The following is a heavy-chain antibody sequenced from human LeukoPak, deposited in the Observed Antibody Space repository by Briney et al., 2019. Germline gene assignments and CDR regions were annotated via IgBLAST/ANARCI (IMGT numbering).Heavy chain of an antibody. CDR2: IYYSGST. CDR3: ARQGTAAAAYD. CDR1: GGSISSSSYY. V-gene: IGHV4-39*01. Sequence: SETLSLTCAVSGGSISSSSYYWGWIRQPPGKGLEWIGSIYYSGSTYYNPSLKSRVTISVDTSKNQFSLKLSSVTAADTAVYYCARQGTAAAAYDWGQGTLVTVSS. D-gene: IGHD6-13*01. J-gene: IGHJ4*02.